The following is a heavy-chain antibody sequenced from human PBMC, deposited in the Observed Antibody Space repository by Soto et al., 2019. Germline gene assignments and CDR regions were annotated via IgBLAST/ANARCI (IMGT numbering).Heavy chain of an antibody. V-gene: IGHV3-74*02. CDR3: ARGDCVGGSCYSLAGYFYYYMDA. J-gene: IGHJ6*03. CDR1: GFTFRNYW. CDR2: INSDGSVS. Sequence: EVQLVESGGGLVQPGGSLRLSCAASGFTFRNYWMYWVRQAPGQGLEWVSRINSDGSVSSYADSVKGRLTISRDNVKNTLYRLMDSLRAEDTAVYYCARGDCVGGSCYSLAGYFYYYMDAWGNGSTVTVFS. D-gene: IGHD2-15*01.